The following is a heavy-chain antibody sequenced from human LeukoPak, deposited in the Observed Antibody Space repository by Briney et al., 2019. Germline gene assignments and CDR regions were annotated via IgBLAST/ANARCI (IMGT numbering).Heavy chain of an antibody. CDR2: IRNDGSNK. CDR3: AKDLSPIVVVPAASNY. Sequence: PGGSLRLSCAASGFTFSSYGMHWVRQAPGKGLEWVAFIRNDGSNKYYADSGKGRFTISRDNSKNTMYLQIDSLRAEDTAVYYCAKDLSPIVVVPAASNYWGQGTLVTVSS. J-gene: IGHJ4*02. CDR1: GFTFSSYG. V-gene: IGHV3-30*02. D-gene: IGHD2-2*01.